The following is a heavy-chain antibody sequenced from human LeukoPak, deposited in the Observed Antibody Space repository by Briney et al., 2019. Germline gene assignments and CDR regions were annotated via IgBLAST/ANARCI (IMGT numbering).Heavy chain of an antibody. CDR2: INHSGST. D-gene: IGHD1-26*01. J-gene: IGHJ4*02. CDR1: GGSFSGYY. Sequence: SETLSLTCAVYGGSFSGYYWSWIRQPPGKGLEWIGEINHSGSTNYNPSLKSRVTISVDTSKNQFSLKLSSVTAADTAVYYCARDRYSESYFDYWGQGTLVTVSS. V-gene: IGHV4-34*01. CDR3: ARDRYSESYFDY.